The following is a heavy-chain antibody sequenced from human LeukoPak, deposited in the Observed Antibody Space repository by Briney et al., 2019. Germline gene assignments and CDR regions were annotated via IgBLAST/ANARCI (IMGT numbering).Heavy chain of an antibody. CDR3: ARKRFRDDFWSGYHGGAFDI. J-gene: IGHJ3*02. D-gene: IGHD3-3*01. CDR2: IFSGGST. Sequence: PGGFLRLSCASSGFTPSSNYMSGGPQAPGKGREGVSVIFSGGSTYYAGSVKGRFTISRDNSKNTLYLQMNSLRAEDTAVYYCARKRFRDDFWSGYHGGAFDIWGQGTMVTVSS. CDR1: GFTPSSNY. V-gene: IGHV3-53*01.